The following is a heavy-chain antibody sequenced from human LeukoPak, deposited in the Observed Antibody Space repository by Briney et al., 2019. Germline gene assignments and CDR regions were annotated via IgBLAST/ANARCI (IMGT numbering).Heavy chain of an antibody. CDR2: INSGGTT. D-gene: IGHD1-14*01. J-gene: IGHJ4*02. CDR1: GFTVSSNF. Sequence: GGSLRLSCAASGFTVSSNFMSWVRQAPGKGLEWVLVINSGGTTYYADSVKGRFTISRDNSKNTLYLQMDSLRAEDTAVYYCARYAGSDWGQGTLVTVSS. CDR3: ARYAGSD. V-gene: IGHV3-66*01.